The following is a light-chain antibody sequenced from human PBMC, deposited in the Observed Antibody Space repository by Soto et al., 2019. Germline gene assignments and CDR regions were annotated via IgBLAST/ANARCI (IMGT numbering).Light chain of an antibody. CDR3: QHYTSYSAT. CDR2: EAS. CDR1: QTISSW. Sequence: DIKLTLSPSVLSASVGDKVTITCRASQTISSWLAWYQQKPGKAPKLLIYEASTLKSGVPSRFSGSGSGTEFTLTISSLQPEDFATYYCQHYTSYSATFGQGTKVDIK. V-gene: IGKV1-5*03. J-gene: IGKJ1*01.